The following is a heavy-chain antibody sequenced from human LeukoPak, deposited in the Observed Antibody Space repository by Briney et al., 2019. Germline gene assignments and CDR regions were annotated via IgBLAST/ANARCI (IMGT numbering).Heavy chain of an antibody. CDR3: ATKQWLAPPPDS. D-gene: IGHD6-19*01. V-gene: IGHV3-74*01. Sequence: GGSLRLSCAASGFTFSKYWMLWVRQAPGKGLESVSRINTDGTVTTYADSVKGRFTVSRDNADNSMFLQMNSVRDDDTAVYYWATKQWLAPPPDSWGQGTPVTVSS. CDR2: INTDGTVT. CDR1: GFTFSKYW. J-gene: IGHJ4*02.